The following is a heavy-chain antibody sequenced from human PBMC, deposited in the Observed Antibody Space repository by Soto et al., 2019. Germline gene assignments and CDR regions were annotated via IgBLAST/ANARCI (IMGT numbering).Heavy chain of an antibody. V-gene: IGHV1-2*02. J-gene: IGHJ6*02. CDR2: VHPNSGGT. D-gene: IGHD4-4*01. CDR3: AKELQRGMDV. Sequence: GASVKVSCKASGYTSSVYHMHWVRQAPGQGLEWMGWVHPNSGGTNYAQSFEGRVTMTRDTSINTAYMELSRLTSDDTAVYYCAKELQRGMDVWGQGTTVTVSS. CDR1: GYTSSVYH.